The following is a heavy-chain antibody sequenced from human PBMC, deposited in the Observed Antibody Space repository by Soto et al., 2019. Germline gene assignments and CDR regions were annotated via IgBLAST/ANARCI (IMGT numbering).Heavy chain of an antibody. V-gene: IGHV3-48*03. CDR2: ISDDGASI. J-gene: IGHJ4*02. CDR3: GRENSVQAWLHHFDH. Sequence: GGSLRLSCEASGFSFSSFAMNWVRQAPGRGLEWVSYISDDGASIYYADSLKGRFTISRDNAKNSLSLQMNNLRAEDTAVYYCGRENSVQAWLHHFDHWGLGTLVTVSS. CDR1: GFSFSSFA. D-gene: IGHD5-18*01.